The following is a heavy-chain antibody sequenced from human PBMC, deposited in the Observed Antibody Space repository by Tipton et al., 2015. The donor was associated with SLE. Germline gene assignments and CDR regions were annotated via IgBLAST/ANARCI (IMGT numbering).Heavy chain of an antibody. D-gene: IGHD3-3*01. CDR2: IYYSGST. CDR3: ARGNTIFGVGY. J-gene: IGHJ4*02. CDR1: GGSISSGGYY. V-gene: IGHV4-31*03. Sequence: TLSLTCTVSGGSISSGGYYWSWIRQHPGKGLEWIGYIYYSGSTYYNPSRKSRVAISVDTSKNQFSLKLSSVTAADTAVYYCARGNTIFGVGYWGQGTLVTVSS.